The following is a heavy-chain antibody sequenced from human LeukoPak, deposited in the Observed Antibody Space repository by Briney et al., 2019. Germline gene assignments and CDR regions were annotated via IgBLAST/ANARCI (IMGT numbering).Heavy chain of an antibody. CDR2: INSDGSST. D-gene: IGHD3-22*01. Sequence: GGSLRLSCAASGFTFSSYWMHWVRQAPGKGLVWVSRINSDGSSTSYADSVRGRFSISRDNAKNTLYLQMNSLRAEDTAVYYCARGHYYESSSYYPNWFDPWGQGTLVTVSS. CDR1: GFTFSSYW. CDR3: ARGHYYESSSYYPNWFDP. V-gene: IGHV3-74*01. J-gene: IGHJ5*02.